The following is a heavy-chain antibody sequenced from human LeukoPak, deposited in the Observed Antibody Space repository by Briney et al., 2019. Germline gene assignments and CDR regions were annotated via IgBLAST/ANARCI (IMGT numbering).Heavy chain of an antibody. J-gene: IGHJ3*02. CDR2: IYCKRST. V-gene: IGHV4-59*11. Sequence: SETLLLTFTVPGCSISSHYWTSIPQPPAKGLEWIWYIYCKRSTNSKPPLKSRVTISVDTSKNQFSLKLSSVTAADTAVYYCAREIGVWHDAFDIWGQGTMVTVSS. CDR1: GCSISSHY. D-gene: IGHD3-16*01. CDR3: AREIGVWHDAFDI.